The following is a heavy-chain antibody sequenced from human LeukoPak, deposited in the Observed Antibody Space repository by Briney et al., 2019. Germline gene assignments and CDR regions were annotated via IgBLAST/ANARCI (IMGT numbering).Heavy chain of an antibody. CDR2: XXXXDSDT. CDR1: GYSFTSYW. CDR3: ARQYCSSSSCYRDAFDI. J-gene: IGHJ3*02. V-gene: IGHV5-51*01. D-gene: IGHD2-2*02. Sequence: GESLKISCKGSGYSFTSYWIGWVRQMPGKGLEXXXXXXXXDSDTRYSPSFQGQVTISADKSISTAYLQWSSLKASDTAMYYCARQYCSSSSCYRDAFDIRGQGTMVTVSS.